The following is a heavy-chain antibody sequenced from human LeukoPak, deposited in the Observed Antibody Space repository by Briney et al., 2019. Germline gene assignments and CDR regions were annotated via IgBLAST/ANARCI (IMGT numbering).Heavy chain of an antibody. CDR2: IYPGDSDT. V-gene: IGHV5-51*01. CDR3: ARSSVEVAAQIDY. D-gene: IGHD2-15*01. CDR1: GYNFTNYW. Sequence: GESLKISCQGSGYNFTNYWIGWVRQMPGKGLEWMGIIYPGDSDTGYSPSFQGQVTISADKSINTAYLQWSSLKASDTAMYYCARSSVEVAAQIDYWGRGTLVTVSS. J-gene: IGHJ4*02.